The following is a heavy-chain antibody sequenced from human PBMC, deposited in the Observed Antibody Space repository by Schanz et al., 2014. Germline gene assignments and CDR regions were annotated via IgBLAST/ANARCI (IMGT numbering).Heavy chain of an antibody. J-gene: IGHJ3*02. Sequence: EVQLVESGGGFVQPGGSLRLSCAASGFTFNDYWMHWVRQAPGKGLVWVSRINSDGRSTNYADSVKGRFSISRDNARNTLHLQMDSLRDEDTAVYYCARENLNWEAFDIWGQGTVVTVSS. D-gene: IGHD7-27*01. CDR2: INSDGRST. V-gene: IGHV3-74*01. CDR1: GFTFNDYW. CDR3: ARENLNWEAFDI.